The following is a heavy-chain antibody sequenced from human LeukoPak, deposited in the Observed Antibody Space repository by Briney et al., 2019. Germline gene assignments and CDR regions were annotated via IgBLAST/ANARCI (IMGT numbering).Heavy chain of an antibody. CDR2: IIPILGIA. Sequence: ASVKVSCKASGGTFSSYAISWVRQAHGQGLEWMGRIIPILGIANYAQKFQGRVTITADKSTSTAYMELSSLRSEDTAVYYCARGRELLSNGMDVWGQGTTVTVSS. V-gene: IGHV1-69*04. CDR3: ARGRELLSNGMDV. D-gene: IGHD1-26*01. J-gene: IGHJ6*02. CDR1: GGTFSSYA.